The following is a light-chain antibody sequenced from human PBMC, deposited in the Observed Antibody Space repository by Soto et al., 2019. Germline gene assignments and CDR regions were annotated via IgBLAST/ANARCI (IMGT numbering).Light chain of an antibody. CDR2: DAS. Sequence: DIQMTQSPSSLSASVVDRVTITCRASQTIRYSLNWYQQKPGKAPKVLIYDASTLQSGVPPRFSGSGSGTDFALTISSLQPEDFATYYCHQSAGSRTWTFGQGTRVEAK. V-gene: IGKV1-39*01. CDR1: QTIRYS. CDR3: HQSAGSRTWT. J-gene: IGKJ1*01.